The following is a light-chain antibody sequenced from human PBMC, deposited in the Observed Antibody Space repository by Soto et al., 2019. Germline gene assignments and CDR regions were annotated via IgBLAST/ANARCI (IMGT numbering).Light chain of an antibody. CDR1: SSDIGGFNY. V-gene: IGLV2-14*03. CDR3: SSFTSSGALYV. J-gene: IGLJ1*01. CDR2: DVS. Sequence: QSVLTQPASVSGSPGQSITISCTGTSSDIGGFNYVSWYLQHPGKAPKLMIYDVSNRPSGVSDRFSGSKSGSTASLTISGLQAEDEADYYCSSFTSSGALYVFGAGTKLT.